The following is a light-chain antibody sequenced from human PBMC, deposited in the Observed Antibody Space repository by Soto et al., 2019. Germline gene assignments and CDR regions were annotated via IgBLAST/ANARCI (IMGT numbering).Light chain of an antibody. V-gene: IGLV2-14*01. J-gene: IGLJ1*01. CDR3: NSYTTSSTYV. CDR2: DVS. CDR1: SSDVGSYNR. Sequence: QSALTQPASVSGSPGQSITISCTGTSSDVGSYNRVSWYQQPPGTAPKLIIYDVSNRPSGVSIRFSGSKSGNTASLTISGLQAEDEADYFCNSYTTSSTYVFGTGTKLTV.